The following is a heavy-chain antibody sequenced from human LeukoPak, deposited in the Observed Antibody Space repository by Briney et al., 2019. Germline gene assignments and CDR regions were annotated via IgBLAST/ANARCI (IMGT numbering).Heavy chain of an antibody. CDR2: ISAYNCNT. CDR1: GYTFTGYY. V-gene: IGHV1-18*04. CDR3: ATRQGAPSGSSWSFDY. Sequence: ASVKVSCKASGYTFTGYYMHWVRQAPGQGLEGMGWISAYNCNTTYAQKFHGRVTMTEDTSTDTAYMELSSLRSEDTAVYYCATRQGAPSGSSWSFDYWGQGTLVTVSS. J-gene: IGHJ4*02. D-gene: IGHD6-13*01.